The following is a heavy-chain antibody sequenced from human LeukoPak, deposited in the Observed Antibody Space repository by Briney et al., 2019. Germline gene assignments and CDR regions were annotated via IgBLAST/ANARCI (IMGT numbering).Heavy chain of an antibody. CDR3: ERGASTGQMAAFDY. V-gene: IGHV3-74*01. Sequence: GGSLRLSCSASGFTFSDYWIHWVRQAPGKGLEWVSRIDPNGRTTTYADSVKGRFSISRDNAKNTVYLQLGSLRAEDAAVYYCERGASTGQMAAFDYWGQGALVTVST. J-gene: IGHJ4*02. CDR1: GFTFSDYW. CDR2: IDPNGRTT. D-gene: IGHD3-9*01.